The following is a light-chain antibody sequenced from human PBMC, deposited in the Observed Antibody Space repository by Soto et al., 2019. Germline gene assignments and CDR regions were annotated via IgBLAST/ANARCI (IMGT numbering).Light chain of an antibody. CDR2: GAS. CDR3: QQYGTSPRT. V-gene: IGKV3-20*01. Sequence: IVLTQSPGTLSLSPGERATLSCRASQSVSSNYLAWFQQKPGQAPRLLMYGASSRATGIPDRFSGSGSGTDFTLTISGLEPEDVAVYYCQQYGTSPRTFGQGTKV. J-gene: IGKJ1*01. CDR1: QSVSSNY.